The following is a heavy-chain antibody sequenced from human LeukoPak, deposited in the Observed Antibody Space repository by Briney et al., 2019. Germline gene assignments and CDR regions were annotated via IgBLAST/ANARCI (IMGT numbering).Heavy chain of an antibody. V-gene: IGHV3-23*01. D-gene: IGHD3-22*01. Sequence: PGRSLRLSCAASGFTFSSYGMHWVRQAPGKGLEWVSAISGSGNSTYYADSVKGRFTISRDNSKNTLYLQMNSLRAEDTAVYYCASDYYDSSGYYSPGAFDIWGQGTMVTVSS. CDR1: GFTFSSYG. J-gene: IGHJ3*02. CDR3: ASDYYDSSGYYSPGAFDI. CDR2: ISGSGNST.